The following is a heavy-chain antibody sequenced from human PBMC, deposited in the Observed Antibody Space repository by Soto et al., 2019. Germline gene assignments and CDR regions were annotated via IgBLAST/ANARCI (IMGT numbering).Heavy chain of an antibody. V-gene: IGHV3-21*04. CDR3: AKDRDYPRDYFHY. J-gene: IGHJ4*02. CDR2: ISDDSSYI. D-gene: IGHD3-10*01. CDR1: GFMFSAYT. Sequence: GGSLRLSCAASGFMFSAYTMNWVRQAPGKGLEWLSSISDDSSYIDYADSLRGRFTISRDFSKNTVFLHMDSLRAEDTAVYYCAKDRDYPRDYFHYWGQGTLVTVSS.